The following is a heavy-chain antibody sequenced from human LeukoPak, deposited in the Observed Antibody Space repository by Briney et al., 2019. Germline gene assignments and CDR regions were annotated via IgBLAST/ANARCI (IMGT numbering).Heavy chain of an antibody. CDR3: AKDLRYYDSSGCLDY. CDR1: GFTFDDYA. CDR2: ISWNSGSI. D-gene: IGHD3-22*01. Sequence: GGSLRLSCAASGFTFDDYAMHCVRQAPGEGLEWVSGISWNSGSIGYADSVKGRFTICRDNAENSLYLQMNSLRAEDTALYYCAKDLRYYDSSGCLDYWGQGTLVTVSS. J-gene: IGHJ4*02. V-gene: IGHV3-9*01.